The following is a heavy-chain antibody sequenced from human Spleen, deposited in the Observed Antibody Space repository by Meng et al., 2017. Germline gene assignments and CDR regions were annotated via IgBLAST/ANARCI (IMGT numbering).Heavy chain of an antibody. CDR1: GGSVSSSTYY. D-gene: IGHD3-10*01. CDR3: LRGSGGSV. Sequence: QLQLQESGPGLVKPSETLSLTCTVSGGSVSSSTYYWGWIRQPPGEGLEWIGIIYYTATTYYNPSLKSRVTISVDTSRNQFSLKLTSVTAADTAVYHCLRGSGGSVWGQGTLVTVSS. CDR2: IYYTATT. J-gene: IGHJ1*01. V-gene: IGHV4-39*07.